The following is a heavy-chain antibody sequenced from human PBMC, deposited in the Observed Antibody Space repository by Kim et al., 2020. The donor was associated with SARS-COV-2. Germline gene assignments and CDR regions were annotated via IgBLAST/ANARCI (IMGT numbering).Heavy chain of an antibody. J-gene: IGHJ4*02. CDR3: ARGRYGAVAGRTLDY. Sequence: PSLKSRVTISVDTSKNQFSLKRSSVTAADTAVYYCARGRYGAVAGRTLDYWGQGTLVTVSS. D-gene: IGHD6-19*01. V-gene: IGHV4-59*09.